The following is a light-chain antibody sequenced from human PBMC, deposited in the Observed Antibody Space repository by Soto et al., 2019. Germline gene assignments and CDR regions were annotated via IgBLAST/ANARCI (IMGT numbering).Light chain of an antibody. CDR2: GAS. CDR1: QSVSSSY. Sequence: EIVLTQSPGTLSLSPGERATLSCRASQSVSSSYLAWYQQKPGQAPRLLIYGASSRATGIPDRFSGIGSGTDCTLTISRLEPEDFAVYYCQQYGSSPRTFGKGTKVEIK. CDR3: QQYGSSPRT. J-gene: IGKJ1*01. V-gene: IGKV3-20*01.